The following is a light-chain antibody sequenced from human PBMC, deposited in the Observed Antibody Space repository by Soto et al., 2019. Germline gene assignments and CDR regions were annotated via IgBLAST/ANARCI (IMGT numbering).Light chain of an antibody. CDR3: ISYTSSSSWV. J-gene: IGLJ3*02. CDR1: SSDVGAYNY. V-gene: IGLV2-14*01. CDR2: EVT. Sequence: QSALTQPASVSGSPGQSITISCTGTSSDVGAYNYVSWYQQHSGKAPKLIIYEVTNRPSGVSNRFSASKSGNTASLTIFGLQAEDEADYYCISYTSSSSWVFGGGTKLTVL.